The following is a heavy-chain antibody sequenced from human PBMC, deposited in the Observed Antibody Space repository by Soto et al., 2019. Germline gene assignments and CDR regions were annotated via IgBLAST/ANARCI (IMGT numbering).Heavy chain of an antibody. CDR2: INPNSGGT. Sequence: GASVKVSCKASGYTFTGYYMHWVRQAPGQGLEWMGWINPNSGGTNYAQKFQGWVTMTRDTSISTAYMELSRLRSDDTAVYYCARDMDSSSKDYYYGMDVWGQGXTVTVYS. CDR3: ARDMDSSSKDYYYGMDV. D-gene: IGHD6-6*01. V-gene: IGHV1-2*04. CDR1: GYTFTGYY. J-gene: IGHJ6*02.